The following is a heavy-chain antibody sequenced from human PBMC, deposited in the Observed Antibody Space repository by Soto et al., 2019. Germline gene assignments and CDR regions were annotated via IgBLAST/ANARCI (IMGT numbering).Heavy chain of an antibody. D-gene: IGHD3-22*01. Sequence: EVQLLESGGGLVQPGGSLRLSCAASGFSFSTYGMGWVRQPPGKGLEWVSGISGSGGDTYYADSVKGRFTISRDNSKKTLYRRMNSRKAEDTAVYYCAEGDTSTLIVVTKSAVDVGGQGTVVTVSS. J-gene: IGHJ3*01. CDR3: AEGDTSTLIVVTKSAVDV. V-gene: IGHV3-23*01. CDR1: GFSFSTYG. CDR2: ISGSGGDT.